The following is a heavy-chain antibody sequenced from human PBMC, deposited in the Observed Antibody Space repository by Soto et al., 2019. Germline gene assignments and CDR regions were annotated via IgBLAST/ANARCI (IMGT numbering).Heavy chain of an antibody. V-gene: IGHV1-69*01. CDR3: ASPRRIAALNYYYYGMDV. J-gene: IGHJ6*02. CDR2: IIPIFGTA. Sequence: QVQLVQSGAEVKKPGSSVKVSCKASGGTFSSYAISWVRQAPGQGLEWMGGIIPIFGTANYAQKFQGRVMITADESTSTAYMELSSLRSEDTAVYYCASPRRIAALNYYYYGMDVWGQGTTVTVSS. D-gene: IGHD6-13*01. CDR1: GGTFSSYA.